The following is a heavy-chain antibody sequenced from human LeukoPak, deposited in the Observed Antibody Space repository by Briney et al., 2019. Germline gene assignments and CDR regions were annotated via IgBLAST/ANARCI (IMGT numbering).Heavy chain of an antibody. CDR1: GFTFTSYA. CDR3: AKGARSSGSSYFDY. V-gene: IGHV3-23*01. Sequence: GGSLRLSCAASGFTFTSYAMNWVRQAPGKGLEWVSAISGSGGITYSADSLKGRFTIPSDNSKNTLYLQMNSLRVGDTAVYYCAKGARSSGSSYFDYWGQGTLVTVSS. J-gene: IGHJ4*02. CDR2: ISGSGGIT. D-gene: IGHD3-10*01.